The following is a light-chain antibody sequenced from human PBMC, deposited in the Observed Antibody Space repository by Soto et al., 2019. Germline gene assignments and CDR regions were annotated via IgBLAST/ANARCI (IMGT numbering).Light chain of an antibody. CDR2: DAS. V-gene: IGKV3-11*01. J-gene: IGKJ2*01. CDR3: QQRINWPRT. Sequence: EIVLTQSPATLSLSPGERATLSCRASQSVSSYLAWYQQKPGQAPRLLIYDASNRATGIPARLSGSGSGTDFTLTISSLEPEDFAVYYCQQRINWPRTFGQGTKLEIK. CDR1: QSVSSY.